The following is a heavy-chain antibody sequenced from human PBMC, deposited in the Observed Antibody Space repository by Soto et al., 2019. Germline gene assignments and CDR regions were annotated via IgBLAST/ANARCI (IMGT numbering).Heavy chain of an antibody. J-gene: IGHJ6*02. V-gene: IGHV3-21*01. D-gene: IGHD5-12*01. CDR2: ISSSSNDI. Sequence: EVQLVDSGGGRVEPGGSLRLSCAASGFTFNTYTMILVRQAPGKGLVWVSDISSSSNDIHYAEAVKGRFTISRDNTKNPVYLLMNNLRDDDTAVYYCARGRVGYNSGMAVWGQGTKVTVSS. CDR3: ARGRVGYNSGMAV. CDR1: GFTFNTYT.